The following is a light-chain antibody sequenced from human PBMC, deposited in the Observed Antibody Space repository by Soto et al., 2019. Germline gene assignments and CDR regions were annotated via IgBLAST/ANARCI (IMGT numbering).Light chain of an antibody. CDR3: QQSYSTPPAT. CDR2: DAS. V-gene: IGKV1-39*01. J-gene: IGKJ5*01. CDR1: QDISNY. Sequence: DIQMTQSPSSLSASVGDRFTITCQASQDISNYLNWYQQKPGKAPKLLIYDASNLETGVPSRFSGSGSGTDFTLTISSLQPEDFATYYCQQSYSTPPATFGQGTRLEIK.